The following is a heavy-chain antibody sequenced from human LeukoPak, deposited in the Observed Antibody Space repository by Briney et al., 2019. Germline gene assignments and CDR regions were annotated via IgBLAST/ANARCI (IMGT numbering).Heavy chain of an antibody. CDR2: ISAYNGNT. CDR3: ARGPMWGSGNYYIDY. V-gene: IGHV1-18*01. D-gene: IGHD3-10*01. J-gene: IGHJ4*02. CDR1: GYTFTSYT. Sequence: GASVKVSCKASGYTFTSYTINWVRQAPGQGLEWMGWISAYNGNTNYAQKLQGRVTMTTDTSTSTAYMELRSLRSDDTAVYFCARGPMWGSGNYYIDYWGQGTLLTVSS.